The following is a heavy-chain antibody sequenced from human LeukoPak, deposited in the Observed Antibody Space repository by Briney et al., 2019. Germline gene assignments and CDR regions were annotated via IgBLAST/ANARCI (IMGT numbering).Heavy chain of an antibody. CDR1: GFTFSSYA. CDR3: AKYHIAAADYYYYGMDV. D-gene: IGHD6-13*01. CDR2: ISGSGGST. V-gene: IGHV3-23*01. J-gene: IGHJ6*02. Sequence: PGGSLRLSCAASGFTFSSYAMSWVRQAPGKGLEWVSAISGSGGSTYYADSVKGRFTISRDNSKNTLYLQMNSLRAEDTAVYYCAKYHIAAADYYYYGMDVWGQGTTVTVSS.